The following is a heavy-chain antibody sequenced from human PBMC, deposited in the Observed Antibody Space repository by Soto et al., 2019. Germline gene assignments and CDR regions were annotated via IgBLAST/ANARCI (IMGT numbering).Heavy chain of an antibody. V-gene: IGHV5-51*01. CDR1: GYSFTSYW. J-gene: IGHJ3*02. D-gene: IGHD3-10*01. CDR2: IYPGDSDT. Sequence: GESLKISCKGSGYSFTSYWIGWVRQMPGKGLEWMGIIYPGDSDTRYSPSFQGQVTISADKSISTAYLQWSSLKASDTAMYYCARRTPNYYGSGSYPIGAFDIWGQGTMVTVSS. CDR3: ARRTPNYYGSGSYPIGAFDI.